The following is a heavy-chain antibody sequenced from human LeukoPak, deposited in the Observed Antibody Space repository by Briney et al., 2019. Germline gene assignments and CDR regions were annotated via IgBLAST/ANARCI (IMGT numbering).Heavy chain of an antibody. V-gene: IGHV3-23*01. Sequence: GGSLRLSCAASGFTFSRYAMSWVRQAPGKGLEWVSAISGSDGNTFYADSVKGRFTISRDNSKNTLSLQMNNLRAEDTALYYCARASSIPNEISGCGRGTLVTVS. CDR2: ISGSDGNT. J-gene: IGHJ4*02. CDR3: ARASSIPNEISG. CDR1: GFTFSRYA. D-gene: IGHD6-6*01.